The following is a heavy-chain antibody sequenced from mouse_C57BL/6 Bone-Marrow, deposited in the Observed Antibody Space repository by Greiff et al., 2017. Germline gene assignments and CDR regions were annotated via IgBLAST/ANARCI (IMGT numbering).Heavy chain of an antibody. CDR2: IDPENGDT. Sequence: VQLQQSGAELVRPGASVKLSCTASGFNIQDDYMHWVKQRPEQGLEWIGWIDPENGDTEYASKFQGKATITADTSSNTSYLQLSSLTSEASAFYYCTRGGTTVVFYYCCQGTTLTVSS. CDR1: GFNIQDDY. V-gene: IGHV14-4*01. D-gene: IGHD1-1*01. J-gene: IGHJ2*01. CDR3: TRGGTTVVFYY.